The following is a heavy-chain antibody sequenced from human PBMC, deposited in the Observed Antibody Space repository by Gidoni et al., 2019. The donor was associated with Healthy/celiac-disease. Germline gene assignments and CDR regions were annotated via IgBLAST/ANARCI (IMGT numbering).Heavy chain of an antibody. V-gene: IGHV3-21*01. CDR1: GFTCSSDG. CDR2: ISSSSSYI. Sequence: EVQLVESGGGLVKPGGSLRLYCAASGFTCSSDGMNWVRPAPGTGLEWVSSISSSSSYIYYADSVKVRFTISRDNAKNSLYLQMNSLRAEDTAVYYCARDRPGIQLWLDGLYWGQGTLVTVSS. J-gene: IGHJ4*02. D-gene: IGHD5-18*01. CDR3: ARDRPGIQLWLDGLY.